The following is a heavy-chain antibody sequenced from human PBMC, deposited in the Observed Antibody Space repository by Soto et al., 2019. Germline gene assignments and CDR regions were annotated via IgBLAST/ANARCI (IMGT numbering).Heavy chain of an antibody. V-gene: IGHV1-69*01. CDR3: ATGVRCGCDCYWEES. Sequence: QVHLVQSGNEVKTPGSSETVSCKPSGGSFLTYAISWVRQAPGPGHEWMGGIIPVFRTTNYAQKFLGRVTITADPPTSTAHMELNGLRSEDTAVYYCATGVRCGCDCYWEESWGQGTLVTVSS. J-gene: IGHJ5*02. CDR1: GGSFLTYA. D-gene: IGHD2-21*02. CDR2: IIPVFRTT.